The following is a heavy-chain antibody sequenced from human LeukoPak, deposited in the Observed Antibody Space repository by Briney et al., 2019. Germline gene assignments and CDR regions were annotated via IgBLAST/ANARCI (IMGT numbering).Heavy chain of an antibody. J-gene: IGHJ4*02. CDR1: GYTFTGYY. CDR2: INPNSGGT. Sequence: ASVKVSCKASGYTFTGYYMHWVRQAPGQGLEWMGWINPNSGGTNYAQKFQGRVTMTRDTSISTAYMELSSLRSEDTAVYYCARGNNLGYYFDYWGQGTLVTVSS. CDR3: ARGNNLGYYFDY. D-gene: IGHD3-16*01. V-gene: IGHV1-2*02.